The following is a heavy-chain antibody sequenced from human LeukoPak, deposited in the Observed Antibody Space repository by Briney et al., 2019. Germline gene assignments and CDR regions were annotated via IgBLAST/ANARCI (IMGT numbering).Heavy chain of an antibody. V-gene: IGHV3-30*02. Sequence: GGSLRLSCAASGFTLSSYGMHWVRQAPGKGLEWVAFIRYDGSNKYYADSVKGRLTISRDNSKNTLYLQMNSLRAEDTAVYYCAKVDSYGTGYFDYWGQGTLVTVSS. J-gene: IGHJ4*02. CDR3: AKVDSYGTGYFDY. CDR1: GFTLSSYG. D-gene: IGHD5-18*01. CDR2: IRYDGSNK.